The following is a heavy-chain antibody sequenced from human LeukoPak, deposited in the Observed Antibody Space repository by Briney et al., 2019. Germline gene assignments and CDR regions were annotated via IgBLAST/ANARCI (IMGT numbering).Heavy chain of an antibody. D-gene: IGHD3-22*01. CDR3: ARVNYYGSSGYSNDY. J-gene: IGHJ4*02. Sequence: GGSLRLSCAASGFTFSSYWIHWVRQAPGKGLVWVSRINSDGSSTSYADSVKGRFTISRDNAKNTLYLQMNSLRAEDTAVYYCARVNYYGSSGYSNDYWGQGTLVTVSS. V-gene: IGHV3-74*01. CDR2: INSDGSST. CDR1: GFTFSSYW.